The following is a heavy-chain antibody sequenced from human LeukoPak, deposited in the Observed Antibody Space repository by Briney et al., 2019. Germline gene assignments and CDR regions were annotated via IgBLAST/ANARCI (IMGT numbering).Heavy chain of an antibody. CDR3: AKEHYYGSGSADY. V-gene: IGHV3-30*18. D-gene: IGHD3-10*01. J-gene: IGHJ4*02. Sequence: GRSLRLSCAASGFTFSSYGMHWVRQAPGKGLEWVAVISYDGSNKYYADSVKGRFTISRDNSKNTLYLQMNSLRAEDTAVYYCAKEHYYGSGSADYWGQGTLVTVSS. CDR2: ISYDGSNK. CDR1: GFTFSSYG.